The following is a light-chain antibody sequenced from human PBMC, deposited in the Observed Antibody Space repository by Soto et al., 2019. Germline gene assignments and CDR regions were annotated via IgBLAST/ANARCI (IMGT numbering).Light chain of an antibody. CDR1: QSVSTK. CDR2: ATS. CDR3: KQYSNWPPIT. V-gene: IGKV3-15*01. Sequence: EIVMTQSPATLSVSPGERATLSCRASQSVSTKVAWYQPNPGQAPRLLIYATSTRATGAPARFSGSGSGTEFTLTISNLQSEDFAVYYCKQYSNWPPITFGQGTRLEIK. J-gene: IGKJ5*01.